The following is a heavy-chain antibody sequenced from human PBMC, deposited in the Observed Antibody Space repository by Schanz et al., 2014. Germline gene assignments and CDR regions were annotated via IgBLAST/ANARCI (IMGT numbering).Heavy chain of an antibody. CDR2: ISPYTGNT. CDR3: AGAFDSSGYYFDY. J-gene: IGHJ4*02. Sequence: QVQLVQSGTQVKKPGSSVKVSCKASRSTFSSYTISWVRQARGQGLEWVGWISPYTGNTHYFDKMEGRVTMTTDTSTSTVYMELSGLRSEDTAVYYCAGAFDSSGYYFDYWGQGTLVTVSS. D-gene: IGHD3-22*01. CDR1: RSTFSSYT. V-gene: IGHV1-18*01.